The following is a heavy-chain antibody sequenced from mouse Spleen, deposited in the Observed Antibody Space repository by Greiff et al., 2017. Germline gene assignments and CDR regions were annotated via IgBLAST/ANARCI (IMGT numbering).Heavy chain of an antibody. J-gene: IGHJ4*01. Sequence: EVQVVESGGGLVKPGGSLKLSCAASGFTFSDYGMAWVRQAPGKGPEWVAFISNLAYRIYYADTVTGRFTISRENAKNTLYLEMSSLRSEDTAMYYSAREGNTAYYAMDYWGQGTSVTVSS. CDR3: AREGNTAYYAMDY. CDR1: GFTFSDYG. CDR2: ISNLAYRI. V-gene: IGHV5-15*02. D-gene: IGHD1-2*01.